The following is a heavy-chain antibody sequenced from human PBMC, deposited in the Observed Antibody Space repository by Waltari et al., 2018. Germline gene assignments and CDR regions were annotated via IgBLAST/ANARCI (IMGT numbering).Heavy chain of an antibody. V-gene: IGHV3-23*01. J-gene: IGHJ4*02. Sequence: EVQLLESGGGLVQPGGSLRLSCAASGFTFSSYAMSWVRQAPGKGLEWVSAISGSGGSTYYADSVKGRFTISRDNSKNTLYLQMNSRRAEDTAVYYCARADYCSSTSCLFYFDYWGQGTLVTVSS. CDR2: ISGSGGST. D-gene: IGHD2-2*01. CDR1: GFTFSSYA. CDR3: ARADYCSSTSCLFYFDY.